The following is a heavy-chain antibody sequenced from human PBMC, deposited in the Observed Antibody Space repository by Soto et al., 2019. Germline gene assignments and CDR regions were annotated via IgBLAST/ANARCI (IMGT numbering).Heavy chain of an antibody. CDR3: ARDPKKEGYSYGFDY. CDR1: GGSISSGGYS. CDR2: IYHSGST. D-gene: IGHD5-18*01. J-gene: IGHJ4*02. Sequence: SETLSLTCAVSGGSISSGGYSWSWIRQPPGKGLEWIGYIYHSGSTYYNPSLKSRVTISVDRSKNQFSLKLSSVTAADTAVYYCARDPKKEGYSYGFDYWGQGTLVTVSS. V-gene: IGHV4-30-2*01.